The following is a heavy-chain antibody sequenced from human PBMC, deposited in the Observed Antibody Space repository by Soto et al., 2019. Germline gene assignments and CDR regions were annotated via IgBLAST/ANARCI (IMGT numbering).Heavy chain of an antibody. V-gene: IGHV3-49*03. D-gene: IGHD3-16*02. CDR3: TRGGYDYIWGSYRSPYFDY. J-gene: IGHJ4*02. Sequence: GGSLRLSCTASGFTFGDYAMSWFRQAPGKGLEWVGFIRSKAYGGTTEYAASVKGRFTISRDDSKSIAYLQMNSLKTEDTAVYYCTRGGYDYIWGSYRSPYFDYWGQGTLVTVSS. CDR1: GFTFGDYA. CDR2: IRSKAYGGTT.